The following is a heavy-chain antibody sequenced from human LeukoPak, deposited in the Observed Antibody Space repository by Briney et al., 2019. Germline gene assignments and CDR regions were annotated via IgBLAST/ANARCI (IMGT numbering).Heavy chain of an antibody. D-gene: IGHD1-26*01. J-gene: IGHJ4*02. V-gene: IGHV3-21*01. CDR3: ARGRGVGATALDY. Sequence: GGSLRLSCAASGFTFSSYSMNWVRQAPGKGLEWVSSISTSSSYKYFVDSVKGRFTISRDNAKNSLFLQMDSLRAEDTAVYYCARGRGVGATALDYWGQGTLVTVSS. CDR1: GFTFSSYS. CDR2: ISTSSSYK.